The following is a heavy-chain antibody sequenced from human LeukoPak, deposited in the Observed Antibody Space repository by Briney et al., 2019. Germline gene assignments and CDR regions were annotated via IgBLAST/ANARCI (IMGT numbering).Heavy chain of an antibody. CDR3: ARDVHWLPNYYYYGMDV. Sequence: GASVKVSCKASGGTFSSYAISWVRQAPGQGLEWMGGIIPIFGTANYAQKLQGRVTMTTDTSTSTAYMELRSLRSDDTAVYYCARDVHWLPNYYYYGMDVWGQGTTVTVSS. CDR1: GGTFSSYA. V-gene: IGHV1-69*05. D-gene: IGHD5-18*01. CDR2: IIPIFGTA. J-gene: IGHJ6*02.